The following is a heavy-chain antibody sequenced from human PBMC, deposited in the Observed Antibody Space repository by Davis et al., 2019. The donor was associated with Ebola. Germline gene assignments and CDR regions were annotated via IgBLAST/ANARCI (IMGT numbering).Heavy chain of an antibody. CDR3: ARDRYSDGSGYFFEQSH. J-gene: IGHJ4*02. Sequence: SVKVSCKASGSPFRSYAISWVRQAPGQGLDWMGGIIPVFGIPKYAQKFQGRVTITADESTSTAYMELSSLRSEDTAVYYCARDRYSDGSGYFFEQSHWGQGTLVTVSS. CDR1: GSPFRSYA. D-gene: IGHD3-22*01. CDR2: IIPVFGIP. V-gene: IGHV1-69*13.